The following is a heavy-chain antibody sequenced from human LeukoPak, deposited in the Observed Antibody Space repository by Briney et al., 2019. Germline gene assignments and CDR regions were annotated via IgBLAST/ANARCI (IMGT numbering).Heavy chain of an antibody. Sequence: PGGSLRLSCAASGFTFSSYAMHWVRQAPGKGLEWVAVISYDGSNKYYADSVKGRFTISRDNSKNTLYLQMNSLRAEDTAVYYCGAAPAAMSYYYYYGMDVWGQGTTVTVSS. V-gene: IGHV3-30-3*01. CDR1: GFTFSSYA. D-gene: IGHD2-2*01. CDR2: ISYDGSNK. J-gene: IGHJ6*02. CDR3: GAAPAAMSYYYYYGMDV.